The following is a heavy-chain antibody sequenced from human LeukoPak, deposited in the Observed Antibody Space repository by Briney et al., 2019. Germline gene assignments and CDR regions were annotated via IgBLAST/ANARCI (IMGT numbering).Heavy chain of an antibody. CDR1: GVTFSSYA. CDR3: AGYCDFWSGYYHESY. D-gene: IGHD3-3*01. V-gene: IGHV3-23*01. CDR2: ISGSGGST. J-gene: IGHJ4*02. Sequence: PGGSLRPSCAASGVTFSSYAMSWVRQAPGKGLEWVSAISGSGGSTYYADSVKGRFTISRDNSKNTLYLQMNSLRAEDTAVYYCAGYCDFWSGYYHESYWGQGTLVSVSS.